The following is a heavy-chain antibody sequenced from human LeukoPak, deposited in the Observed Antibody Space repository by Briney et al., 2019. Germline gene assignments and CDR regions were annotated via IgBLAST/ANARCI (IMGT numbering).Heavy chain of an antibody. J-gene: IGHJ4*02. CDR3: ARSRGTTSWYYYDSSGYYLDY. D-gene: IGHD3-22*01. CDR2: IKQDGSEK. Sequence: GGSLRLSCAASGFTFSSYWMSWVRQAPGKGLEWVANIKQDGSEKYYVDSVKGRLTISRDNAKNSLYLQMTSLRAEDTAVYDCARSRGTTSWYYYDSSGYYLDYWGQGTLVTVSS. V-gene: IGHV3-7*01. CDR1: GFTFSSYW.